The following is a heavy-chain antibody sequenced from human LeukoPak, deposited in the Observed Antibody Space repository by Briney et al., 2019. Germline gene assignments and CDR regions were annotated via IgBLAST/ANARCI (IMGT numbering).Heavy chain of an antibody. J-gene: IGHJ4*02. D-gene: IGHD2-15*01. CDR2: IYHSGST. V-gene: IGHV4-4*02. Sequence: PSETLSLTCAVSGGSISSSNWWSWVRQPPGKGLEWIGEIYHSGSTNYNPSLKSRVTISVDKSKNQFSLKLSSVTAADTAVYYCARVGRYCSGGSCYLGFDYWGQGTLVNVSS. CDR3: ARVGRYCSGGSCYLGFDY. CDR1: GGSISSSNW.